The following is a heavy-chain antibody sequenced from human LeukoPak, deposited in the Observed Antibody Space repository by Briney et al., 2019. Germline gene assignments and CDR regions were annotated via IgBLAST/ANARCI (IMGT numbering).Heavy chain of an antibody. CDR3: ARAPMGAAALY. D-gene: IGHD6-13*01. CDR1: GYTFTRYY. J-gene: IGHJ4*02. V-gene: IGHV1-46*01. CDR2: INPGGGST. Sequence: GASVKVSCKASGYTFTRYYMHWVRQAPGQGLEWMGIINPGGGSTSYAQKFQGRVTLTRDTSISTAYMELSSLRSDDTAFYYCARAPMGAAALYWGQGTLVTVSS.